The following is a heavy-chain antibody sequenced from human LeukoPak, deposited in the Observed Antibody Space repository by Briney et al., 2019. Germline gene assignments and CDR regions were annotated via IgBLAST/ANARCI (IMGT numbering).Heavy chain of an antibody. CDR2: IYLGDAHA. J-gene: IGHJ4*02. D-gene: IGHD2-2*03. V-gene: IGHV5-51*01. CDR3: ARPPSRGYSSSFEY. Sequence: GESLKISCKSSGFTISTYWIGWVRQMPGKGLEWLGLIYLGDAHATTSPPSFQGQVTFSADKSISTAYLQWSSLKASDTPMYYCARPPSRGYSSSFEYWGQGTLVTVSS. CDR1: GFTISTYW.